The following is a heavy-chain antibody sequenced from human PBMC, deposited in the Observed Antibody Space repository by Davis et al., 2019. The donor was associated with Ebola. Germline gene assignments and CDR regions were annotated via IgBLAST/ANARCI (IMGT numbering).Heavy chain of an antibody. CDR1: GFSVSSDY. CDR2: IESGGTT. CDR3: ARDPNNRSAY. Sequence: PGGSLRLSCAVFGFSVSSDYMTWVRQAPGKGLEWVSMIESGGTTYYADSVRDRYTISRDNSKNMLYLHMNNLRAEDTAVYYCARDPNNRSAYWGQGTLVTVSS. D-gene: IGHD2/OR15-2a*01. J-gene: IGHJ4*02. V-gene: IGHV3-66*02.